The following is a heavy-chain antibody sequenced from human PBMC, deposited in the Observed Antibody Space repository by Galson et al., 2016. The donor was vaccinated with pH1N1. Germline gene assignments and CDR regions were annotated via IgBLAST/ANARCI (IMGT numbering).Heavy chain of an antibody. V-gene: IGHV3-30*18. CDR3: AKSPLFDGDYVGMDV. CDR1: GFTFSSYG. D-gene: IGHD4-17*01. Sequence: SLRLSCAASGFTFSSYGMHWVRQAPGKGLEWVAVISYDGSNKYYADSVKGRFTISRDNSKNTQYLQMNSLRAEDTAVYYCAKSPLFDGDYVGMDVWGQGTTATVSS. CDR2: ISYDGSNK. J-gene: IGHJ6*02.